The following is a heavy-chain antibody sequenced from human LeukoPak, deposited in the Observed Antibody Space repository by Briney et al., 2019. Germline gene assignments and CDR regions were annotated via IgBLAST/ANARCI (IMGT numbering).Heavy chain of an antibody. V-gene: IGHV3-48*02. J-gene: IGHJ4*02. CDR1: GFTFSSYS. Sequence: GGSLRLSCAASGFTFSSYSMNWVRQAPGKGLEWASYISDSSNIYYADSVKGRFTISRDNAKNSLYLQMNSLRDEDTAVYYCAKAVVTAFDYWGQGTLVTVSS. CDR2: ISDSSNI. D-gene: IGHD2-21*02. CDR3: AKAVVTAFDY.